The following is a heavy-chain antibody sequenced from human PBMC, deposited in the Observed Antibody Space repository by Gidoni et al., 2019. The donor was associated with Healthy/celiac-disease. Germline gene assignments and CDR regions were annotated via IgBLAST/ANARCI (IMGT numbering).Heavy chain of an antibody. CDR1: GFTVSSTY. V-gene: IGHV3-53*02. J-gene: IGHJ6*02. Sequence: EVQLVETGGGWIQPGGSLRLSCAASGFTVSSTYMSWVRQAPGKGLEWVAVIYSGGSTYYADSVKGRFTISRDNSKNTLYLQMNSLRAEDTAVYYCARETWWELRGGMDVWGQGTTVTVSS. CDR2: IYSGGST. CDR3: ARETWWELRGGMDV. D-gene: IGHD1-26*01.